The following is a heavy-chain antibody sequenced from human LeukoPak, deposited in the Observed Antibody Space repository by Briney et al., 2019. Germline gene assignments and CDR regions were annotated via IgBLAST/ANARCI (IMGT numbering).Heavy chain of an antibody. Sequence: ASVKVSCKASGHTFTSYYMHWVRQAPGQGLEWMGIINPSGGSTSYAQKFQGRVTMTRDTSTSTVYMELSSLRSEDTAVYYCARAGGGSSWYYYYYYMDVWGKGTTVTISS. CDR3: ARAGGGSSWYYYYYYMDV. J-gene: IGHJ6*03. V-gene: IGHV1-46*01. CDR2: INPSGGST. CDR1: GHTFTSYY. D-gene: IGHD6-13*01.